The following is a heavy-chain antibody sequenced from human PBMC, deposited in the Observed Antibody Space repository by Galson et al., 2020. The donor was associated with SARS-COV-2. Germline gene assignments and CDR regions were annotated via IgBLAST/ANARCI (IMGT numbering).Heavy chain of an antibody. V-gene: IGHV1-2*02. CDR2: ISPNSGDT. Sequence: ASVKVSCEASGYTFTKYYIHWVRQAPGQGLEWMGWISPNSGDTNFAQKFQGRVTLTRDTSTATAFMELSRLRFDDTAIYYCARDKTGTADNYFDPWGQGTLITVSS. CDR3: ARDKTGTADNYFDP. J-gene: IGHJ5*02. CDR1: GYTFTKYY. D-gene: IGHD1-1*01.